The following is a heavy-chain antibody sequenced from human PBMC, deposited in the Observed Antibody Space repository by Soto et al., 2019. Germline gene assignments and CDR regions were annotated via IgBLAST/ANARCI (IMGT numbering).Heavy chain of an antibody. CDR1: GFTFSSYA. V-gene: IGHV3-23*01. J-gene: IGHJ4*02. CDR3: AKGGLPTVTAYPNSGY. CDR2: ISGSGGST. D-gene: IGHD4-17*01. Sequence: EVQLLESGGGLVQPGGSLRLSCAASGFTFSSYAMSWVRQAPGKGLEWVSAISGSGGSTYYADSVKGRFTISRDNSKNTLELQLISLRAEDTAVYYCAKGGLPTVTAYPNSGYWGRGTLVTVSS.